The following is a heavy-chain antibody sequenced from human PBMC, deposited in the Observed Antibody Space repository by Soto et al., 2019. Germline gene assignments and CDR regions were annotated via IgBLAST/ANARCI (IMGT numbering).Heavy chain of an antibody. CDR3: TSDRVVTTDYGLVV. J-gene: IGHJ6*02. D-gene: IGHD2-15*01. CDR2: IKRKVDGETT. Sequence: EVQLVESGGGLVKPGGSLRLSCAASGFSVSNAWMNWVRQVPGKGLEWVGRIKRKVDGETTDYPAPVKGRFTFSRDDSRNTLYLQMNSLDSEDTAVYYCTSDRVVTTDYGLVVWGQGTTVTVSS. V-gene: IGHV3-15*07. CDR1: GFSVSNAW.